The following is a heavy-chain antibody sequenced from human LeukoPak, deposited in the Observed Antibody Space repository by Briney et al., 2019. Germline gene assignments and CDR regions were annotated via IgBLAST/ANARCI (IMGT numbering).Heavy chain of an antibody. CDR3: AKVTRNHYYDSSGYFDY. J-gene: IGHJ4*02. D-gene: IGHD3-22*01. CDR2: IYYSGST. Sequence: SETLSLTCTVSGGSVSNGSYYWGWIRQPPGRGLEWIGSIYYSGSTYYNPSLKSRVTISVDTSKNQFSLNLSSVTAADTAVYYCAKVTRNHYYDSSGYFDYWGQGTLVTVSS. V-gene: IGHV4-39*01. CDR1: GGSVSNGSYY.